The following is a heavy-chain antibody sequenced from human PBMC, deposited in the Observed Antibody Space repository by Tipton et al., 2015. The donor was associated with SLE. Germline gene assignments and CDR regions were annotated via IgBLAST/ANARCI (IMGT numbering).Heavy chain of an antibody. CDR1: GGSISSHY. Sequence: TLSLTCTVSGGSISSHYWSWIRQPPGKGLEWIGEINHSGSTNYSPSLKSRVTISVDTSKNQFSLKLSSVTAADTAVYYCAAGYSSGWWGDYYYYGMDVWGQGTTVTVSS. V-gene: IGHV4-34*01. D-gene: IGHD6-19*01. J-gene: IGHJ6*02. CDR2: INHSGST. CDR3: AAGYSSGWWGDYYYYGMDV.